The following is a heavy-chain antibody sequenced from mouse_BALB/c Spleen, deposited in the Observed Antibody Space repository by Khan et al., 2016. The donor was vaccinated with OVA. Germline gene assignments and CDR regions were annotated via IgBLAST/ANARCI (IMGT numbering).Heavy chain of an antibody. D-gene: IGHD2-14*01. CDR3: PGSTYRYAFVY. CDR2: IIYTGYT. V-gene: IGHV3-8*02. CDR1: GDSITTGY. J-gene: IGHJ3*01. Sequence: EVQLQESGPSLVKPSQTLSLTCSVTGDSITTGYWNWIRKFPGNKLEYMGYIIYTGYTYYNPSLKSRISITRHTSNNQYYLQLNALTDEDTATYYCPGSTYRYAFVYWGQGTLVTVSA.